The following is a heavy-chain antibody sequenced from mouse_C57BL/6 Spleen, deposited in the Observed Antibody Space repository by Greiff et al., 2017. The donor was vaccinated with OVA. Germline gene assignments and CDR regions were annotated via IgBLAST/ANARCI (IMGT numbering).Heavy chain of an antibody. CDR1: GYTFTDYE. CDR2: IDPETGGT. Sequence: QVQLHQSGAELVRPGASVTLSCKASGYTFTDYEMHWVKQTPVHGLEWIGAIDPETGGTAYNQKFKGKAILTADKSSSTAYMELRSLTSEDSAVYYCTRKGDYYAMDYWGQGTSVTVSS. J-gene: IGHJ4*01. CDR3: TRKGDYYAMDY. V-gene: IGHV1-15*01.